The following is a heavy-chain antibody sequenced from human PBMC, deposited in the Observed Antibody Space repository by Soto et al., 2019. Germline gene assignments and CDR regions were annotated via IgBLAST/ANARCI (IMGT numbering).Heavy chain of an antibody. V-gene: IGHV5-51*01. J-gene: IGHJ3*02. CDR2: IYPGDSDT. CDR3: ARSFNYYYDSSGYRPAFDI. Sequence: PGESLKISCKGSGYSFTSYWIGWVRQMPGKGLEWMGIIYPGDSDTRYSPSFQGQVTISADKSISTAYLQWSSLKASDTAMYYCARSFNYYYDSSGYRPAFDIWGQGTMVTVSS. CDR1: GYSFTSYW. D-gene: IGHD3-22*01.